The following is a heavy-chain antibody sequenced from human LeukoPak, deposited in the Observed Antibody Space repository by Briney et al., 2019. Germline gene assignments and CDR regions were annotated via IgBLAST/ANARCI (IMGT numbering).Heavy chain of an antibody. CDR3: ARVPHAMVRGVIITEFYFDY. CDR2: ISSSSNYI. V-gene: IGHV3-21*01. CDR1: GLTLSSYS. D-gene: IGHD3-10*01. J-gene: IGHJ4*02. Sequence: KPGGSLRLSCAASGLTLSSYSMNWVRQAPGKGLEWVSFISSSSNYIYYADSVKGRFTISRDNAKNSLYLQMNSLRAEDTAVYYCARVPHAMVRGVIITEFYFDYWGQGTLVTVSS.